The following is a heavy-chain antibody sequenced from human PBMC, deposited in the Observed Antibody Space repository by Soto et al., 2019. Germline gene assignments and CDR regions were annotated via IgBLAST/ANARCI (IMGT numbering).Heavy chain of an antibody. Sequence: SGPTLVNPTQTLTLTCTFSGFSLSTSGMRVSWIRQPPGKALEWLARIDWDDDKFYSTSLKTRLTISKYTSKNQVVLIMTNMDPVDTATYYCARTQYGYCSGGSCYDYWGQGTLVTVSS. CDR1: GFSLSTSGMR. V-gene: IGHV2-70*04. J-gene: IGHJ4*02. D-gene: IGHD2-15*01. CDR3: ARTQYGYCSGGSCYDY. CDR2: IDWDDDK.